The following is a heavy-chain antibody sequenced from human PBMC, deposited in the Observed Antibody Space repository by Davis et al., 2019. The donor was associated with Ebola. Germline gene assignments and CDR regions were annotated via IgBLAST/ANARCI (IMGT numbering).Heavy chain of an antibody. CDR1: GGSISSSSYY. V-gene: IGHV4-39*07. D-gene: IGHD2-8*01. Sequence: PSETLSLTCTVSGGSISSSSYYWGWIRQPPGKGLEWIGEINHSGSTNYNPSLKSRVTISVDTSKNQFSLKLSSVTAADTAVYYCARGLGRKWGYYYYGMDVWGQGTTVTVSS. J-gene: IGHJ6*02. CDR2: INHSGST. CDR3: ARGLGRKWGYYYYGMDV.